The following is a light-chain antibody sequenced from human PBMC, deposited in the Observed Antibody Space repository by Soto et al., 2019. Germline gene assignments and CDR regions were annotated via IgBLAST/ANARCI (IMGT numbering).Light chain of an antibody. V-gene: IGLV2-23*01. CDR3: CSFARGSTLV. CDR1: SSDVGSYNL. CDR2: EGS. J-gene: IGLJ3*02. Sequence: QSALTQPASVSGSPGQSITISCTGTSSDVGSYNLVSWYQQHPGNAPKLMIYEGSKRPSGVSNRFFGSKSGNTASLTLSGIQAEEEADYYCCSFARGSTLVFGGGTKVTVL.